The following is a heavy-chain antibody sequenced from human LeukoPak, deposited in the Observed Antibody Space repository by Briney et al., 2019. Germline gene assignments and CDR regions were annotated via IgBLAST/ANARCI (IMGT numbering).Heavy chain of an antibody. V-gene: IGHV3-13*01. CDR3: ARAQPIAAAGGFDY. CDR2: IGTAGDT. Sequence: GGSLRLSCAAYGFTFSSYDMHWVRQATGKGLEWVSAIGTAGDTYYPGSVKGRFTISRENAKNSLYLQMNSLRAGDTAVYYCARAQPIAAAGGFDYWGQGTLVTVSS. D-gene: IGHD6-13*01. CDR1: GFTFSSYD. J-gene: IGHJ4*02.